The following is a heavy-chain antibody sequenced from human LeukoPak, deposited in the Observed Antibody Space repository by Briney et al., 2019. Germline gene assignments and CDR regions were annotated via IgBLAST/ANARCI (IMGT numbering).Heavy chain of an antibody. CDR3: SRESGAFCPFGY. D-gene: IGHD1-26*01. CDR2: INHSGST. CDR1: GGSFSGYY. J-gene: IGHJ4*02. Sequence: SETLSLTCAVYGGSFSGYYWSWIRQPPGKGLEWIGEINHSGSTNYNPSLKSRVTISVDTSKNQFSLKLSSVTAADTAVYYCSRESGAFCPFGYWGQGTLVIVPP. V-gene: IGHV4-34*01.